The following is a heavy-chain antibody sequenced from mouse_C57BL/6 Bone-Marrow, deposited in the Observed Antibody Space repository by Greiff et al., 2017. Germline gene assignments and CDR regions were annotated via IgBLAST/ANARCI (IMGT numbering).Heavy chain of an antibody. D-gene: IGHD3-2*02. V-gene: IGHV1-69*01. CDR2: IDPSDSYT. Sequence: QVQLQQPGAELVMPGASVKLSCKASGYTFTSYWMHWVKQRPGQGLEWIGEIDPSDSYTNYNQKFKGQSTVPVDKSSSTAYMQLSSLTSEYSAVYYCARGGSGYGWFADWGQGTLVTVAA. CDR3: ARGGSGYGWFAD. J-gene: IGHJ3*01. CDR1: GYTFTSYW.